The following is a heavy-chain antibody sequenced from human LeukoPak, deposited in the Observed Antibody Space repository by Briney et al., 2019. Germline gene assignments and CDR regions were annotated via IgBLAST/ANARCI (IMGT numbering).Heavy chain of an antibody. J-gene: IGHJ4*02. CDR3: ARDPVEISYDY. D-gene: IGHD5-24*01. CDR2: TRTRGSST. Sequence: PAGSLSLSCLPSGLTFSDYYMSWIRQAPGKGLEWVSYTRTRGSSTSYADSVRGRFTNSRDNAKNSLYLQIISLRAEDTAVYYCARDPVEISYDYWGQGTLVTVSS. CDR1: GLTFSDYY. V-gene: IGHV3-11*04.